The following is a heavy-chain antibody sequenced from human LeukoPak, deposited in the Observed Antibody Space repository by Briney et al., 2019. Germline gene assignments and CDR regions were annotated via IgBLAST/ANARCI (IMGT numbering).Heavy chain of an antibody. Sequence: SETLSLTCAVSGGSISSSNWWSWVRQPPGEGLEWIGEISQSGTTNHNPSLKSRVSISVDKSRNRCSLRLSSVTAADTAVYYCASSGPYGDFAFDHWGQGTLVTVSS. V-gene: IGHV4-4*02. J-gene: IGHJ4*02. CDR1: GGSISSSNW. CDR3: ASSGPYGDFAFDH. D-gene: IGHD4-17*01. CDR2: ISQSGTT.